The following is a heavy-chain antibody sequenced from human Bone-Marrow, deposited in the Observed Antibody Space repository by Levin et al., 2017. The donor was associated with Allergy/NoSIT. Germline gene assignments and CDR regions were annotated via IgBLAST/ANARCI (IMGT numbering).Heavy chain of an antibody. CDR3: ARHYDSLTGPIY. J-gene: IGHJ4*02. CDR2: MSNSEST. CDR1: GGSITISSYY. V-gene: IGHV4-39*01. D-gene: IGHD3-9*01. Sequence: SETLSLTCTVSGGSITISSYYWGWIRQPPGKGLEWIGYIGYMSNSESTNYNPSLKSRVTISVDTSKNQFSLKLSSVTAADTAVYFCARHYDSLTGPIYWGQGTLVTVSS.